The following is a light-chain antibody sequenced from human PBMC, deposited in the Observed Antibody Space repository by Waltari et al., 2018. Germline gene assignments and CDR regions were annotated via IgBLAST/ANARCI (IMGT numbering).Light chain of an antibody. CDR2: VNSDGSH. Sequence: QLELTQSPSASASLGASVKLTCTLSSGHITNVVAWHQQQPQKGPRYLMKVNSDGSHSRGDGIPDAFSGSSSGAERDLTISSLQSEDEADYYCQTGGHGTWVFGGGTKLTVL. CDR3: QTGGHGTWV. V-gene: IGLV4-69*01. J-gene: IGLJ3*02. CDR1: SGHITNV.